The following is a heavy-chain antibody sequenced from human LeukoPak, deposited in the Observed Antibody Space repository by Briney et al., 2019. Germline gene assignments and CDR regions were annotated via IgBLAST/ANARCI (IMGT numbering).Heavy chain of an antibody. V-gene: IGHV5-51*01. D-gene: IGHD5-24*01. CDR3: ARRSQMATIDFDY. CDR2: IYPGDSDT. Sequence: GESLKISCEGSGYSFTSYWIGWVRQMPGKGLEWMGIIYPGDSDTRYSPSFQGQVTISADKSISTAYLQWSSLKASDTAMYYCARRSQMATIDFDYWGQGTLVTVSS. J-gene: IGHJ4*02. CDR1: GYSFTSYW.